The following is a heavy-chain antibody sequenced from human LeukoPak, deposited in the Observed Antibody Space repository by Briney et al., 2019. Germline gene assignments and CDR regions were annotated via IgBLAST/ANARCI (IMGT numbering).Heavy chain of an antibody. CDR1: GFSFSNLA. Sequence: GGSLRLSCVASGFSFSNLAMGWVRQAPGNGLEWVSVISDSGGITYYADSVKGRFTISRDNSRNTLYLQMNSLRAEDTAVYYCARPYGSGTFDPWGQGTLVTVSS. V-gene: IGHV3-23*01. CDR2: ISDSGGIT. D-gene: IGHD3-10*01. J-gene: IGHJ5*02. CDR3: ARPYGSGTFDP.